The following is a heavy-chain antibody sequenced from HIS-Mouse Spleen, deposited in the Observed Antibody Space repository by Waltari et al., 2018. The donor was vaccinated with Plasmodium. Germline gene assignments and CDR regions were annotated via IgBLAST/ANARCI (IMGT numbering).Heavy chain of an antibody. D-gene: IGHD6-6*01. Sequence: VQLVESGGGLIQHGGSLRLSCSASGFPVSRNYMSRVRQAPGKGLEWVSVIYSGGSTYYADSGKGRFTISRDNSKNTLYLQMNSLRAEDTAVYYCARGMKSSSSAFDIWGQGTMVTVSS. CDR2: IYSGGST. CDR3: ARGMKSSSSAFDI. CDR1: GFPVSRNY. V-gene: IGHV3-53*01. J-gene: IGHJ3*02.